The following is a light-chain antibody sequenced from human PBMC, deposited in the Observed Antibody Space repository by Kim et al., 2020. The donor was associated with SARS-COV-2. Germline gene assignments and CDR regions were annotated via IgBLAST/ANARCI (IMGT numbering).Light chain of an antibody. V-gene: IGLV2-14*03. J-gene: IGLJ1*01. CDR2: DVS. CDR3: TSHASSGTYV. CDR1: SSDIGRYDY. Sequence: QSALTQAASVSGSPGQSITISCSGTSSDIGRYDYVFWYQQHPGNAPKVIIYDVSQRPSGVSDRFSCSKSGNTASLTISGLRGEDEADYYCTSHASSGTYVFGTGTKVTVL.